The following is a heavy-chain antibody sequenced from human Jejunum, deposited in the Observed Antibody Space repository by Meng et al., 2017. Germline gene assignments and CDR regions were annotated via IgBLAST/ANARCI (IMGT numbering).Heavy chain of an antibody. D-gene: IGHD5-24*01. CDR3: ARDSETYPTYFDY. V-gene: IGHV4-61*03. J-gene: IGHJ4*02. Sequence: QVQLQESGQGLVTPSETLSLSCTVSGGSVSSGFYYWSWIRQPPGKGLEWIGYISDSGTTNYNPSLKSRVTMSVDTSKNHFSLKLTSVTAADTAVYFCARDSETYPTYFDYWGQGTLVTVSS. CDR2: ISDSGTT. CDR1: GGSVSSGFYY.